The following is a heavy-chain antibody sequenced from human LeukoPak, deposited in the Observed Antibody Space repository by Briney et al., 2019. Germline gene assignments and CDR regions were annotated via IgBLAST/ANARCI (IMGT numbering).Heavy chain of an antibody. Sequence: GGTLRLSCADSGLTFRNYWMHWVRQAPGKGLVWVARINSDGSSTSYADSVKGRFTISRDNAKNTLYLQMNSLRAEDTAVYYCARGGYCSGGSCYRIDPWGQGTLVTVSS. CDR2: INSDGSST. J-gene: IGHJ5*02. CDR1: GLTFRNYW. V-gene: IGHV3-74*01. D-gene: IGHD2-15*01. CDR3: ARGGYCSGGSCYRIDP.